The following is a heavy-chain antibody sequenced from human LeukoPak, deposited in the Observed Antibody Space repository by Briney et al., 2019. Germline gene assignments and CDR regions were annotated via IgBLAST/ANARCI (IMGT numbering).Heavy chain of an antibody. CDR3: ARQCGGTSCARYYYYSMDV. Sequence: GGSLRLSCAASGFTLSNYWMSWVRQAPGKGLEWVANIKQDRGETYYVESVRGRVTFSRDNAKNSLYLQMNSLRAEDTAVYYCARQCGGTSCARYYYYSMDVWGKGNTVTVSS. CDR1: GFTLSNYW. CDR2: IKQDRGET. J-gene: IGHJ6*03. V-gene: IGHV3-7*01. D-gene: IGHD2-2*01.